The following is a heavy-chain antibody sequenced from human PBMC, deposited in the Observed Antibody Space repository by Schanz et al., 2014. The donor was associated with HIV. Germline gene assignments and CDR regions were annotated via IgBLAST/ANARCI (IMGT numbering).Heavy chain of an antibody. CDR1: GDSIKSIGYY. D-gene: IGHD3-10*01. V-gene: IGHV4-39*01. Sequence: QLQLQESGPGLVEPSETLSLTCNVSGDSIKSIGYYWDWIRQPPGKGLEWFGNVYYSGSTFYNPSLKSRVTIPADTSNFHFPLNLPSVTAADTAVYYCARRAGFGDYVDYWGPGTLVTVSS. CDR2: VYYSGST. J-gene: IGHJ4*02. CDR3: ARRAGFGDYVDY.